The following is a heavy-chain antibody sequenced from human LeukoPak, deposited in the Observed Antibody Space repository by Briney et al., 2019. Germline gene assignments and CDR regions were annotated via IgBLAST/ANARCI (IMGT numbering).Heavy chain of an antibody. Sequence: GGSLRLSCAASGFTFSSYAMSWVRQAPGKGLEWVSVISGSGGSTYYADSVKGRFTISRDNSKNTLYLQWNSLRAEDTAVYYCAKDEFFAVARVGHFDYWGQGTLVTVSS. CDR1: GFTFSSYA. CDR2: ISGSGGST. CDR3: AKDEFFAVARVGHFDY. D-gene: IGHD6-19*01. J-gene: IGHJ4*02. V-gene: IGHV3-23*01.